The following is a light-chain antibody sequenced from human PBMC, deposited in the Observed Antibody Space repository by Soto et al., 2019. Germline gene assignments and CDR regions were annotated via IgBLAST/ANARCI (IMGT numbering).Light chain of an antibody. CDR2: GNS. CDR3: QSYDSSLSANYV. Sequence: QSVLTQPPSVSGAPGQMVTISCTGSSSNIGAGYDVHWYQQLPGTAPKLLIYGNSNRPSGVPDRFSGSKSGTSASLAITGLQAEDEADYYCQSYDSSLSANYVFGTGTKLTVL. V-gene: IGLV1-40*01. J-gene: IGLJ1*01. CDR1: SSNIGAGYD.